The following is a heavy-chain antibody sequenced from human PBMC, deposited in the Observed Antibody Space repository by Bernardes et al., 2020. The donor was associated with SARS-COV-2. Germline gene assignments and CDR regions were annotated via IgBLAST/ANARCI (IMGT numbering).Heavy chain of an antibody. CDR1: GGSISSYY. CDR2: IYYSGST. V-gene: IGHV4-59*01. Sequence: SETLSLTCTVSGGSISSYYRSWIRQPPGKGLEWIGYIYYSGSTNYNPSLKSRVTISVDTSKNQFSLKLSSVTAADTAVYYCARVGPIWFGESTFDYWGQGTLVTVSS. J-gene: IGHJ4*02. D-gene: IGHD3-10*01. CDR3: ARVGPIWFGESTFDY.